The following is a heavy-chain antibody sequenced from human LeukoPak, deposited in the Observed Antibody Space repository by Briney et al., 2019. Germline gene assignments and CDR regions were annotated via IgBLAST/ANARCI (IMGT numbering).Heavy chain of an antibody. D-gene: IGHD6-13*01. V-gene: IGHV3-21*01. CDR1: GFTFDDYG. J-gene: IGHJ4*02. CDR2: ISSSRSYI. Sequence: TGGSLRLSCAASGFTFDDYGMSWVRQAPGKGLEWVSFISSSRSYIYYADSVKDRFTISRDNAKNSLYLQMNSLRAEDTAVYYCARFIAAPYYFDYWGRGTLVTVSS. CDR3: ARFIAAPYYFDY.